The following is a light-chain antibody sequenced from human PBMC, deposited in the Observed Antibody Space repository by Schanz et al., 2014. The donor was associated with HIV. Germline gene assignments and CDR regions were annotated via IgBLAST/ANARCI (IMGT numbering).Light chain of an antibody. CDR1: QSINPW. J-gene: IGKJ1*01. CDR3: QQYNSYPWT. V-gene: IGKV1-5*03. CDR2: QVS. Sequence: DTQMTQSPSTVSASVGDRVTITCRASQSINPWLAWYQQKPGKAPNLLIYQVSTLESGVPSRFSGSGSGTYFTLTINSLQPDDLATYFCQQYNSYPWTFGQATKVE.